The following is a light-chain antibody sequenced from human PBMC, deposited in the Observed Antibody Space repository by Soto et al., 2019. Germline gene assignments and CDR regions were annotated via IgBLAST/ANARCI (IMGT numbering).Light chain of an antibody. CDR3: QSYDSSLSGSYV. Sequence: SVLTHPPSVSGAPGQRVTISCTGSSSNIGAGYDVHWYQQLPGTAPKLLIYGNSNRPSGVPDRFSGSKSGTSASLAITGLQAEDEADYYCQSYDSSLSGSYVFGTGTKVTVL. CDR1: SSNIGAGYD. CDR2: GNS. J-gene: IGLJ1*01. V-gene: IGLV1-40*01.